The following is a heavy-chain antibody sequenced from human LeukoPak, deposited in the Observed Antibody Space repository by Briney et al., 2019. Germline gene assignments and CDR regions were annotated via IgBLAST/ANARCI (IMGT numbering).Heavy chain of an antibody. CDR1: GFTFSSYG. CDR3: AKNPEPRGYSYAPDAFDI. CDR2: IRYDGSNK. D-gene: IGHD5-18*01. V-gene: IGHV3-30*02. J-gene: IGHJ3*02. Sequence: GGSLRLSCAVSGFTFSSYGMHWVRQAPGKGLKWVAFIRYDGSNKYYADSVKGRFTISRDNSKNTLYLQMNSLRAEDTAVYYCAKNPEPRGYSYAPDAFDIWGQGTMVTVSS.